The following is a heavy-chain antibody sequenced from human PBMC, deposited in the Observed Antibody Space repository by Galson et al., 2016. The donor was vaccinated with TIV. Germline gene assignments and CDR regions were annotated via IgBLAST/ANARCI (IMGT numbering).Heavy chain of an antibody. Sequence: SETLSLTCGVSGDSISSNYYWGWIRQPPGRGLEWIASIATIYYNGDSHYNPSLKSRVAISVDSSKNQFSLKLRSVTAADTAMYYCARMARTTGPDTEYYFDYWGQGMLVTVSS. D-gene: IGHD1-1*01. V-gene: IGHV4-38-2*01. J-gene: IGHJ4*02. CDR1: GDSISSNYY. CDR2: IATIYYNGDS. CDR3: ARMARTTGPDTEYYFDY.